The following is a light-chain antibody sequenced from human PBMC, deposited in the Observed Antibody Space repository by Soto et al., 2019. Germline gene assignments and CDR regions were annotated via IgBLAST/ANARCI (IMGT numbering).Light chain of an antibody. J-gene: IGKJ4*01. CDR2: AAS. V-gene: IGKV1-9*01. CDR1: QGISSF. Sequence: IQLTQCPSSLSASVGDRVTITWRASQGISSFLAWYQQKPGEAPKLLRYAASSLQSGVPSRLRGSGYGTDFTLTISSMKHEDFATYYCQQLNSSPLTFGGGTQVDIK. CDR3: QQLNSSPLT.